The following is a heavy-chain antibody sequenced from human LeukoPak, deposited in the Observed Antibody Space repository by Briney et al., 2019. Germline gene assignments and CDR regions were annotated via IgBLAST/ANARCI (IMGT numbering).Heavy chain of an antibody. CDR3: ARSDSSGYSTFDY. CDR1: GFTFSDHY. Sequence: GGSLRLSCAVSGFTFSDHYMDWVGQAPGKGLEWVGRSRNKANSYTTENAASVKGRFTISRDDSKNSLYLQMNSLKIEDTAVYYCARSDSSGYSTFDYWGQGTLVTVSS. V-gene: IGHV3-72*01. D-gene: IGHD3-22*01. J-gene: IGHJ4*02. CDR2: SRNKANSYTT.